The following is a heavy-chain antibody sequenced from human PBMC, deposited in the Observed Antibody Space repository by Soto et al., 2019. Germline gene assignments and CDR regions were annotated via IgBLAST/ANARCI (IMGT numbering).Heavy chain of an antibody. CDR1: GYTLAGYF. Sequence: ASVKVSCKASGYTLAGYFMHWVRQAPGQGLEWMGWINPNSGGTNYAQKFQGRVTMTRDTSISTTYMGLSGLRYDDTAVYYCARLGYSGNFDYWGQGTLVTVS. CDR3: ARLGYSGNFDY. D-gene: IGHD1-26*01. CDR2: INPNSGGT. J-gene: IGHJ4*02. V-gene: IGHV1-2*02.